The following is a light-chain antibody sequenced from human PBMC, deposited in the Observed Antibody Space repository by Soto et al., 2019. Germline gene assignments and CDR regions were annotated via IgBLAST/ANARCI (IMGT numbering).Light chain of an antibody. CDR1: QSINRK. J-gene: IGKJ4*02. CDR2: DAS. CDR3: KQDDSWSPFT. V-gene: IGKV3-15*01. Sequence: IVMTQSPVTLSVSPGERATLSCRASQSINRKVAWYQQKPGQAPRLLISDASIRATGIAARFSGSGSETEFTLTISGVQSEDCAVYYCKQDDSWSPFTFGGGTKVEIK.